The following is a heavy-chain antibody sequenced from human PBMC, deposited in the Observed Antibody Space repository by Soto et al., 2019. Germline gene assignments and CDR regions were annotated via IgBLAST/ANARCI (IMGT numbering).Heavy chain of an antibody. J-gene: IGHJ4*02. Sequence: QVQLVQSGAEVKKPGASVKVSCKASGYTFTSYTISWVRQDRGQGLEWMGWISAYSGNTKYAQKLQGRVTMTTDTSTSKDYVELRSLRFGDTAVYYCAREGVPFAYWGQGTLVTVTS. CDR3: AREGVPFAY. CDR2: ISAYSGNT. V-gene: IGHV1-18*01. D-gene: IGHD3-16*01. CDR1: GYTFTSYT.